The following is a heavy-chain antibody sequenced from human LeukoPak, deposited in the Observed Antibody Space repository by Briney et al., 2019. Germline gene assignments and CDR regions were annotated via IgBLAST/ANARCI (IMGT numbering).Heavy chain of an antibody. CDR2: ISVSSIDI. J-gene: IGHJ3*02. V-gene: IGHV3-21*03. Sequence: PGGALRLSCADSLFSFSSYSMKRVRQAPRKGLGWVSYISVSSIDIYYAHSLNGRFTISRDKTKNTLYLHMNTLRAEVTGLYCFSRHDHYDILTAYYPDDALDIWGKGTMVTVSS. CDR1: LFSFSSYS. CDR3: SRHDHYDILTAYYPDDALDI. D-gene: IGHD3-9*01.